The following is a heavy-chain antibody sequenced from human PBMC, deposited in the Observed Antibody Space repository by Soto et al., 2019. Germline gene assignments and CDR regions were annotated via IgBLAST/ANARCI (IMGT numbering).Heavy chain of an antibody. Sequence: VQLVESGGGVVQPGRSLRLSCAASGFPFSSYGMHWVRQAPGKGLEWVAVISYDGTDKYYADSAKGRFTISRDNSKNTLYLQMNSLRAEDTAVYYCAKDSNHCSGGSCNYFDYWGQGTLVTVSS. D-gene: IGHD2-15*01. CDR3: AKDSNHCSGGSCNYFDY. CDR2: ISYDGTDK. J-gene: IGHJ4*02. CDR1: GFPFSSYG. V-gene: IGHV3-30*18.